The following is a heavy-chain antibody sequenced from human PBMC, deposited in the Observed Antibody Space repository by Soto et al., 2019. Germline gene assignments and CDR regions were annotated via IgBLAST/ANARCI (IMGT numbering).Heavy chain of an antibody. CDR1: GFTFSNYW. CDR2: INSDGTIT. V-gene: IGHV3-74*01. D-gene: IGHD3-10*01. CDR3: ARGVRGHYGKDV. Sequence: PGGSLRLSCTASGFTFSNYWIHWVRQAPGKGLMWVSRINSDGTITNYADFVKGRFTISRDNAKNTLYLQMNSLRAEDTALYYCARGVRGHYGKDVWGQGTTVTVS. J-gene: IGHJ6*02.